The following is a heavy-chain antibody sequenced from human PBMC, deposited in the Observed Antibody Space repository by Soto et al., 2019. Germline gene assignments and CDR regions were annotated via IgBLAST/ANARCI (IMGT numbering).Heavy chain of an antibody. V-gene: IGHV3-33*01. J-gene: IGHJ6*02. CDR1: GFTFSSYG. CDR2: IWYDGSNK. D-gene: IGHD6-19*01. Sequence: GGSLRLSSAASGFTFSSYGMHWVRQSPGKGLEWVAVIWYDGSNKYYADSVKGRFTISRDNSKNTLYLQMNSLRAEDTAVYYCARDRGAVAGYYYYDMDVWGQGTTVTVSS. CDR3: ARDRGAVAGYYYYDMDV.